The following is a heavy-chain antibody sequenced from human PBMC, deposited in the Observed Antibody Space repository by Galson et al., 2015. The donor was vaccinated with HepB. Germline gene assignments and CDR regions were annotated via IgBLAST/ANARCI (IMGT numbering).Heavy chain of an antibody. CDR1: GGSISSGGYY. Sequence: TLSLTCAVSGGSISSGGYYWSWIRQPPGKGLEWIGYIYYSGSTYYNPSLKSRVTISVDTSKNQFSLKLSSVTAADTAVYYCARGSRGGSYRKGAGTFDYWGQGTLVTVSS. V-gene: IGHV4-30-4*01. D-gene: IGHD1-26*01. CDR2: IYYSGST. CDR3: ARGSRGGSYRKGAGTFDY. J-gene: IGHJ4*02.